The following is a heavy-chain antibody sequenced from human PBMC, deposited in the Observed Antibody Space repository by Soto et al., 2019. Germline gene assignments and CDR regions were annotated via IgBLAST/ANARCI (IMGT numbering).Heavy chain of an antibody. V-gene: IGHV4-59*08. CDR2: ISYTGSA. Sequence: SETLSLTCTVSGGSINYSYWTWIRQPPGKGLEWIGYISYTGSANYNASLKSRLTISVDTSKNQFSLKLTSVTAADTAVYYCARQDRVVVEGRWFDPWGQGTLVTVSS. CDR3: ARQDRVVVEGRWFDP. CDR1: GGSINYSY. D-gene: IGHD2-15*01. J-gene: IGHJ5*02.